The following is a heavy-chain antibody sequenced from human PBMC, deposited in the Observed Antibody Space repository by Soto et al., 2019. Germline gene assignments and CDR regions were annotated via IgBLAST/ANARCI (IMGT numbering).Heavy chain of an antibody. CDR2: ISSSSSYI. J-gene: IGHJ6*02. D-gene: IGHD1-7*01. Sequence: GGSLRLSCAASGFTFSSYSMNWVRQAPGKGLEWVSSISSSSSYIYYADSVKGRFTISRDNAKNSLYLQMNSLRAEDTAVYYCASFRTGTTQYYYYGMDVWGQGTTVTVSS. CDR1: GFTFSSYS. V-gene: IGHV3-21*01. CDR3: ASFRTGTTQYYYYGMDV.